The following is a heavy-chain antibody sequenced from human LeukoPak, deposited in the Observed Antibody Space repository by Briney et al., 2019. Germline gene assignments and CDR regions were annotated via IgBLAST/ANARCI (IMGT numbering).Heavy chain of an antibody. CDR3: ARSSSYYGSGSP. CDR2: INPNSGGT. Sequence: ASVKVSCKASGYTFTGYYMHWVRQAPGQGLEWMGWINPNSGGTNYAQKFQGRVTMTRDTSISTAYMELSRLRSDDTAVYYCARSSSYYGSGSPWGQGTLVTVSS. V-gene: IGHV1-2*02. D-gene: IGHD3-10*01. J-gene: IGHJ1*01. CDR1: GYTFTGYY.